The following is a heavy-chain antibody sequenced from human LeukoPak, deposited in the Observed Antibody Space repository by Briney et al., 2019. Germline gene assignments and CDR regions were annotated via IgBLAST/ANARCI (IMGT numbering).Heavy chain of an antibody. Sequence: SGPRLVNPTQTLTRTCTCSGSSLSTSGMCVSWIRQPPGNALEWLALMDWDDDKYYSTSLKTRLTISKDTSKNQVVLTMTNMDPVDTATYYCARIRYYYDSSGYSPHFDYWGQGTLVTVSS. V-gene: IGHV2-70*01. CDR1: GSSLSTSGMC. J-gene: IGHJ4*02. CDR2: MDWDDDK. CDR3: ARIRYYYDSSGYSPHFDY. D-gene: IGHD3-22*01.